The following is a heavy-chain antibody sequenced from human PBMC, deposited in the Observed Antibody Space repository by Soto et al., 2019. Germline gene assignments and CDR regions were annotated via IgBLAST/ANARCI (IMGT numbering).Heavy chain of an antibody. Sequence: GGCLRLSSEASGFTFSNYAMSWVRQAPGKGLEWVSGISGSGRDTYYADSVKGRLTISRDNAKNTLFLQMNSLRAEDAASYYCAKERLEEVGTFFEFWGHGILVTVSS. CDR3: AKERLEEVGTFFEF. CDR2: ISGSGRDT. V-gene: IGHV3-23*01. D-gene: IGHD6-13*01. J-gene: IGHJ4*01. CDR1: GFTFSNYA.